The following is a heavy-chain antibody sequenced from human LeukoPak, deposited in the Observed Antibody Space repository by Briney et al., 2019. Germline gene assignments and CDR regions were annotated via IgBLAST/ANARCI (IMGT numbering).Heavy chain of an antibody. CDR2: ISGSGGST. J-gene: IGHJ6*02. D-gene: IGHD2-2*02. Sequence: PGGSLRLSCAASGFTFTTYAMSWVRQAPGKGLEWVSAISGSGGSTYYADSVKGRFTISRDNSKNTLYLQLNSLRAEDTAVYYCARDLRRSELLYFEEPRPAQYYYSGMDVWGHGTTVTVSS. V-gene: IGHV3-23*01. CDR3: ARDLRRSELLYFEEPRPAQYYYSGMDV. CDR1: GFTFTTYA.